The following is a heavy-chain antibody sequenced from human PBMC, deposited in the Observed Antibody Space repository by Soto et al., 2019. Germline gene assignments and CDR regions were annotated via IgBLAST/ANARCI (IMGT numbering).Heavy chain of an antibody. J-gene: IGHJ4*02. D-gene: IGHD3-10*01. V-gene: IGHV3-7*05. CDR1: GFTFSNYW. CDR2: IKEDGSEK. Sequence: GGSLRLSCAASGFTFSNYWMSWVRQAPGKGLEWVANIKEDGSEKYYVDSVKGRFTISRDNAKNSLYLQMNSLRVEDTAVYYCARDATSGDYWGQGTLVTVSS. CDR3: ARDATSGDY.